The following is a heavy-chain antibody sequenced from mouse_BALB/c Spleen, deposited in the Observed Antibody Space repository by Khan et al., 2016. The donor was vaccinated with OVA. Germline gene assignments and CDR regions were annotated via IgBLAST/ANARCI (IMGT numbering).Heavy chain of an antibody. V-gene: IGHV1S137*01. CDR2: ISTYYGDA. Sequence: QMQLEESGAELVRPGVSVKISCKGSGYRFTDFTIHWVKQSHAKSLEWIGVISTYYGDADYNQKFKGKATMTVDKSSSTAYMELARLTSEDSAILLWERGGGGDRFVYWGQGTLVTVSA. J-gene: IGHJ3*01. CDR3: ERGGGGDRFVY. CDR1: GYRFTDFT.